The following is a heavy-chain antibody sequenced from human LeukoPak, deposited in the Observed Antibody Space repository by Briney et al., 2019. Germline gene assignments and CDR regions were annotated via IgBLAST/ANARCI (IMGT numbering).Heavy chain of an antibody. CDR1: GFSFSSYS. J-gene: IGHJ6*03. D-gene: IGHD3-22*01. V-gene: IGHV3-21*01. CDR2: ISGSSSFI. Sequence: GGSLRLSCAASGFSFSSYSMNWVRQAPGKGLEWVSSISGSSSFIYYADSVKGRFTISRDNAKNSLYLQMNSLRAEDTAVYYCAIKYYDTSGYQDYFYYMDVWGKGTTVTVSS. CDR3: AIKYYDTSGYQDYFYYMDV.